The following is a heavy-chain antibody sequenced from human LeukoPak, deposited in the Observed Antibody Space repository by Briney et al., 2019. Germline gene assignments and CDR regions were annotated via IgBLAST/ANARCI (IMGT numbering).Heavy chain of an antibody. J-gene: IGHJ4*02. D-gene: IGHD3-10*01. CDR2: IKQDGSEK. CDR3: ARENTMVRGAVGWDYFAY. Sequence: GGSLRLSCAASGFTFSSYWMSWVRQARGKGLEWVANIKQDGSEKYYVDCVKGRFTISRDNAKNSLYLQMNSLRAEHTSVYYCARENTMVRGAVGWDYFAYWGQGTLVTVSS. CDR1: GFTFSSYW. V-gene: IGHV3-7*01.